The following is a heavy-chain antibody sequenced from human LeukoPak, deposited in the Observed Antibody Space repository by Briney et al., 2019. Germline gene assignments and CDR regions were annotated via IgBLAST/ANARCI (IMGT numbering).Heavy chain of an antibody. Sequence: SETLSHTCTVSGVSTSSTLHYWGWIRQPPGKGLEWIGTIYDSGNTNYNPSLRSRLTISVDTSRNQFSLKLSSVTAADTAVYYCARHDCDSSRCSVNWFGPWGTRILVTVSS. J-gene: IGHJ5*01. D-gene: IGHD2/OR15-2a*01. V-gene: IGHV4-39*01. CDR1: GVSTSSTLHY. CDR3: ARHDCDSSRCSVNWFGP. CDR2: IYDSGNT.